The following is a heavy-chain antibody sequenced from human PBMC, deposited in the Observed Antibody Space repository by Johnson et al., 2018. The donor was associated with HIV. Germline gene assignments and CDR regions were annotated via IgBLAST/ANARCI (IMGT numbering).Heavy chain of an antibody. Sequence: QVQLVESGGGVVQPGGSLRLSCAASGFTFSSYGMHWVRQAPGKGLEWVAFIRYDGSNKYYADSVKGRFTISRDNSKNTLYLQMNSLRAVDTAVYYCARDSDSLYAFDIWGQGTMVTVSS. CDR1: GFTFSSYG. CDR2: IRYDGSNK. D-gene: IGHD3-22*01. J-gene: IGHJ3*02. CDR3: ARDSDSLYAFDI. V-gene: IGHV3-30*02.